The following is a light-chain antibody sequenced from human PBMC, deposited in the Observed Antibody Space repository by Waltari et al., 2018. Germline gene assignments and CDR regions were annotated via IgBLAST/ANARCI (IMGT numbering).Light chain of an antibody. CDR2: LVS. V-gene: IGKV2-28*01. CDR3: MQALQTPRT. Sequence: EIVVTQSPLSLPVTPGEPASISCRSSQSLLHSNGYNYLDWYLQKPWQSPQLLIYLVSTRVSGVPDRFSGSGSGTDFTLKINRVEAEDVGVYYCMQALQTPRTFGQGTKLEIK. CDR1: QSLLHSNGYNY. J-gene: IGKJ2*01.